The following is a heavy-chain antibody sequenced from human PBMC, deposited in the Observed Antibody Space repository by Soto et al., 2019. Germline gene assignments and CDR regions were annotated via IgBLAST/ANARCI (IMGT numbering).Heavy chain of an antibody. CDR2: INAGDGST. V-gene: IGHV1-3*01. CDR3: ARTEWFPPYFDY. CDR1: GYTFTSYA. Sequence: QVHLVQSGAEVKKPGASVILSCKASGYTFTSYALHWLRQAPGQGLEWMGWINAGDGSTKYSEHFQGRVTITLDTSATPVFVELTGLKSEDTAIYYCARTEWFPPYFDYWGQGSLVTVSS. D-gene: IGHD3-3*01. J-gene: IGHJ4*02.